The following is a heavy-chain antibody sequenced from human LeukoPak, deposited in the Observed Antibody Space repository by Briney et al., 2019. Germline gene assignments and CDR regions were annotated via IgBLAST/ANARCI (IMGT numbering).Heavy chain of an antibody. J-gene: IGHJ6*02. Sequence: SQTLSLTCTVSGGSISSGDYYWGWIRQPPGKGLEWIGYIYYSGSTNYNPSLKSRVTISVDTSKNQFSLKLSSVTAADTAVYYCARDRRGLYGDYPKSYYYYYGMDVWGQGTTVTVSS. D-gene: IGHD4-17*01. CDR2: IYYSGST. CDR1: GGSISSGDYY. CDR3: ARDRRGLYGDYPKSYYYYYGMDV. V-gene: IGHV4-61*08.